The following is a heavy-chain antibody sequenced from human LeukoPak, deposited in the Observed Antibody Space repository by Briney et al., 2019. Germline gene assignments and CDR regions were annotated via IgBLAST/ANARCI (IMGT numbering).Heavy chain of an antibody. J-gene: IGHJ5*02. V-gene: IGHV1-2*02. Sequence: GASVKVSCKASGYTFTGYYMHWVRQSPGQGLEWMGWINPNSGGTNYAQKFQGRVTMTRDTSISTAYMELSRLRSDDTAVYYCARDLSIAAPSGSWFDPWGQGTLVTVSS. D-gene: IGHD6-6*01. CDR2: INPNSGGT. CDR1: GYTFTGYY. CDR3: ARDLSIAAPSGSWFDP.